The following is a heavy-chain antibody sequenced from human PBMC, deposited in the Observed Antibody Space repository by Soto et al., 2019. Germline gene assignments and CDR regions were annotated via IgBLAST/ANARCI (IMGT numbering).Heavy chain of an antibody. D-gene: IGHD6-19*01. CDR3: ARSGSGSGWL. J-gene: IGHJ4*02. CDR1: GGSVSSGRYY. CDR2: IYYSGST. Sequence: QVQLQESGPGLVKPSETLSLTCTVSGGSVSSGRYYWSWIRQPPGKGLEWIGYIYYSGSTKYNPSLKRRVTISVDTSKNQFSLKLSSMTAADTAVYYCARSGSGSGWLGGQGTLVTVSS. V-gene: IGHV4-61*01.